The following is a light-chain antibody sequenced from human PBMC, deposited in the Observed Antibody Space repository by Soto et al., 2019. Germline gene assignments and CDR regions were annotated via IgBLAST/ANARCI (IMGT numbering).Light chain of an antibody. Sequence: IVLPQSPSTFSSLPSDRDALSCRASQYINTRLAWYQHRPGQAPRLLIYQTSIRAAGIPARFSASGTGTDFTLTISDVQPEDFAVYYCHQRQSWPRTFGQGTKVDIK. V-gene: IGKV3-11*01. CDR2: QTS. J-gene: IGKJ1*01. CDR1: QYINTR. CDR3: HQRQSWPRT.